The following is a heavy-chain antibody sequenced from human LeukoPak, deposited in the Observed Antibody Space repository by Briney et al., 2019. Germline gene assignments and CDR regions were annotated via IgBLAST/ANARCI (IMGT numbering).Heavy chain of an antibody. J-gene: IGHJ5*02. D-gene: IGHD2-21*02. Sequence: GASVKVSCKASGYTFNTYGISWVRQAPGQRPEWMGWINTDNDNTKYAQKFQGRVTTTTDTSTSTAYMELCSLRSDDTAVYYCARKGCTGDCYRFDPWGQGTLVTVSS. CDR3: ARKGCTGDCYRFDP. CDR2: INTDNDNT. CDR1: GYTFNTYG. V-gene: IGHV1-18*01.